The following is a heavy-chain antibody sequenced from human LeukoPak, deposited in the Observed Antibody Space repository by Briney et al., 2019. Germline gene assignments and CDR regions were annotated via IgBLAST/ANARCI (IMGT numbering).Heavy chain of an antibody. CDR1: GYYFTNYG. CDR2: ISAYSGET. V-gene: IGHV1-18*01. Sequence: ASVNVSCKASGYYFTNYGISWVRQAPGQGLEWVGWISAYSGETKYAPKLQGRVTLTRDTSTSTAYLDLRSLTSDDTAIYYCARGEGIVGQYWGQGTLVTVSS. J-gene: IGHJ4*02. CDR3: ARGEGIVGQY. D-gene: IGHD1-26*01.